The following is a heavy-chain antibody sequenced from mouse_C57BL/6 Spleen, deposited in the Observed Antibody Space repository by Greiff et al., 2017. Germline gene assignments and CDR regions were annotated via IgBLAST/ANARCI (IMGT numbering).Heavy chain of an antibody. Sequence: QVQLKQSGAELMKPGASVKLSCKATGYTFTGYWIEWVKQRPGHGLEWIGEILPGSGSTNYNEKFKGKATFTADTSSNTAYMHLSSLTTEDSAIYDSARYLSTVRAYYYAMDYWGQGTSVTVSS. CDR2: ILPGSGST. CDR1: GYTFTGYW. D-gene: IGHD1-1*01. V-gene: IGHV1-9*01. CDR3: ARYLSTVRAYYYAMDY. J-gene: IGHJ4*01.